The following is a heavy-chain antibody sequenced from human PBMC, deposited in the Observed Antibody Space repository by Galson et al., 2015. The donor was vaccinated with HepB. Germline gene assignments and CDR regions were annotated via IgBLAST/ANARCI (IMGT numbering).Heavy chain of an antibody. J-gene: IGHJ4*02. Sequence: SLRLSCAASGFTFSQYAMHWLRQAPAKGPEWVAMMSYDGSMKEYADSVQGRFTISRDDFRNTLYLQMHSLTPEDTAIYYCARRYSSGFFPDYWGRGTLVSVSS. CDR2: MSYDGSMK. CDR3: ARRYSSGFFPDY. V-gene: IGHV3-30*04. CDR1: GFTFSQYA. D-gene: IGHD6-19*01.